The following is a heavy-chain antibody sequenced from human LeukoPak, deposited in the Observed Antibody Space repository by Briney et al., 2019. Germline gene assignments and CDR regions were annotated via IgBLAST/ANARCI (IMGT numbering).Heavy chain of an antibody. D-gene: IGHD6-19*01. J-gene: IGHJ4*02. Sequence: GGSLRLFCAASGFTFGNYAMNWVRQAPGKGLEWVSLISVSGGSTYYADSVKGRFTISRDNSKNTLLLQMNSLRAEDTAVYYCARVQSGWYFDYWGQGTLVTVSS. CDR3: ARVQSGWYFDY. V-gene: IGHV3-23*01. CDR2: ISVSGGST. CDR1: GFTFGNYA.